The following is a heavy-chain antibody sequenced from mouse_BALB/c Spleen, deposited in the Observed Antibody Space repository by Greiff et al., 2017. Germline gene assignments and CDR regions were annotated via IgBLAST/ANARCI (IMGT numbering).Heavy chain of an antibody. CDR2: TSSGSSTI. CDR3: ARYGKEGEYYFDY. D-gene: IGHD2-1*01. J-gene: IGHJ2*01. Sequence: EVKLVESGGGLVQPGGSRKLSCAASGFTFSIFGMHWVRQAPEKGLEWVAYTSSGSSTIYYADTVKGRFTISRDNPKNTLFLQMTSLRSEDTAMYYCARYGKEGEYYFDYWGQGTTLTVSS. CDR1: GFTFSIFG. V-gene: IGHV5-17*02.